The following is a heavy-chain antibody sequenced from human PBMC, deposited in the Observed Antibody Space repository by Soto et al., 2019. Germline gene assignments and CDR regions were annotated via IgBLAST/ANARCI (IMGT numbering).Heavy chain of an antibody. CDR3: ARIGATVVANGISWQNYYYMDV. CDR2: IKPDGSEK. Sequence: EVQLVESGGGLVQPGGSLRLSCAASGFTFSSYWMSWVRQAPGKGLEWVANIKPDGSEKYYVDSVKGRFTISRDNAKNSLYLQMNSLRAEDTAVYYCARIGATVVANGISWQNYYYMDVWGKGTTVTVSS. D-gene: IGHD2-15*01. V-gene: IGHV3-7*01. CDR1: GFTFSSYW. J-gene: IGHJ6*03.